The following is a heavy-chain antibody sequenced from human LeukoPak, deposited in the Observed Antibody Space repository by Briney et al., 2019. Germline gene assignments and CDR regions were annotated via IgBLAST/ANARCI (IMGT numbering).Heavy chain of an antibody. CDR1: GFSVSSNY. V-gene: IGHV3-53*05. J-gene: IGHJ4*02. CDR2: IYTGGST. D-gene: IGHD1-26*01. Sequence: QAGGSLRLSCAASGFSVSSNYMSWVRQAPGKGLEWVSFIYTGGSTYYADSVRGRFTISRDNSKNTLYLQMNSLRAEDTAVYYCAKDDQGVVGAVYYFDYWGQGTLVTVSS. CDR3: AKDDQGVVGAVYYFDY.